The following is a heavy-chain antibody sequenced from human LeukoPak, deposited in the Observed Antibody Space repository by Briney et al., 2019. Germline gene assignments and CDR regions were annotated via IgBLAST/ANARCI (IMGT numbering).Heavy chain of an antibody. CDR3: ALIRGSGFPLSY. V-gene: IGHV3-66*01. CDR2: IYSGGNT. Sequence: GGSLRLSCAASGFTVSNNYMSWVRHAPGKGLEWVSIIYSGGNTYYADSVKGRFTISRDNSKNTLYLQMNSLRADDTAVYYCALIRGSGFPLSYWGQGTLVTVSS. D-gene: IGHD6-25*01. J-gene: IGHJ4*02. CDR1: GFTVSNNY.